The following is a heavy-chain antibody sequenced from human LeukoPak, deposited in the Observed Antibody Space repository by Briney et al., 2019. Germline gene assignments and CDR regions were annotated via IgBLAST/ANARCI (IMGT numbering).Heavy chain of an antibody. CDR1: GFTFSSYS. D-gene: IGHD2-2*01. V-gene: IGHV3-7*01. J-gene: IGHJ3*02. CDR3: ARAIGYCSSTSCYGGELYAFDI. CDR2: IKQDGSEK. Sequence: GGSLRLSCAGSGFTFSSYSMNWVRQAPGKGLEWVANIKQDGSEKYYVDSVKGRFTISRDNAKNSLYLQMNSLRAEDTAVYYCARAIGYCSSTSCYGGELYAFDIWGQGTMVTVSS.